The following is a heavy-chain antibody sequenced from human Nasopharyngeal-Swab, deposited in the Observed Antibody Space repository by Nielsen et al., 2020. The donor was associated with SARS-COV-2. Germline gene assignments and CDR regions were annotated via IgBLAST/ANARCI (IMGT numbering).Heavy chain of an antibody. J-gene: IGHJ5*02. CDR1: GFTFSSYA. Sequence: GESLKISCAASGFTFSSYAMHWVRQAPGKGLEWVAVISYDGSNKYYADSVKGRFTISRDNSKNTLYLQMNSLGAEDTAVYYCARGDDGRFDPWGQGTLVTVSS. CDR3: ARGDDGRFDP. V-gene: IGHV3-30-3*01. CDR2: ISYDGSNK. D-gene: IGHD3-16*01.